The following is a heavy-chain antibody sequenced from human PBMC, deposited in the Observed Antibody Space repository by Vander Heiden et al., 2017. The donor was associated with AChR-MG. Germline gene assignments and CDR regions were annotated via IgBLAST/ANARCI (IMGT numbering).Heavy chain of an antibody. CDR1: GITFSSYS. CDR3: ARERGYSYGYGDY. Sequence: EVQLVESGGGLVKPGGSLRLSCAASGITFSSYSMNWVRQTPGKGLGWVSSISSSGGDIYYADSVKGRFTISRDNAKKSLCLQMNSLRAEDTAVYYCARERGYSYGYGDYWGQGTLVTVSS. D-gene: IGHD5-18*01. CDR2: ISSSGGDI. J-gene: IGHJ4*02. V-gene: IGHV3-21*01.